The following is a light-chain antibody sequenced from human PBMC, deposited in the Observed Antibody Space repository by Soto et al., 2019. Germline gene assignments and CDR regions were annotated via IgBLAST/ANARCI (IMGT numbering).Light chain of an antibody. CDR2: EVS. J-gene: IGLJ1*01. CDR1: SSDVGGYNY. Sequence: QSALTQPASVSGSPGQSITISYTGTSSDVGGYNYVSWYQQHPGKAPKVIIYEVSNRPSGVSNRFSGSKSGKMASLTISGLQAEDEADYYCSSYTSSSTDVFGTGTKVTVL. V-gene: IGLV2-14*01. CDR3: SSYTSSSTDV.